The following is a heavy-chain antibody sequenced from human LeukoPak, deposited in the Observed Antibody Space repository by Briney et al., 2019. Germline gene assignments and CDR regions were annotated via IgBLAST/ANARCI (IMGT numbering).Heavy chain of an antibody. CDR1: GFTFTNYG. V-gene: IGHV3-23*01. CDR2: ISSTGRTI. J-gene: IGHJ4*02. CDR3: AKRHGLIDTRHFDY. Sequence: GGSLRLSCAAFGFTFTNYGFSWVRQVPGKGLEWVSAISSTGRTIHYAESVKGRFTISRDDSKNTVYLQMNSLRAEDTAVYYCAKRHGLIDTRHFDYWGQGALVTISS. D-gene: IGHD3-22*01.